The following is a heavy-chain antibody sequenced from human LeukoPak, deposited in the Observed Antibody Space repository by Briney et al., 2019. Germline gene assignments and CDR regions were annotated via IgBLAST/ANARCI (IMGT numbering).Heavy chain of an antibody. CDR1: GGSVSSGSYW. V-gene: IGHV4-61*01. Sequence: SETLSLTCTVSGGSVSSGSYWWSWIRRPPGKGLEWIGCIYYSGSTDYNPSLKSRVTISLDTSKNQFSLKLSSVTAADTAVYYCARYDSSGYSLYYFDYWGQGTLVTVSS. CDR3: ARYDSSGYSLYYFDY. J-gene: IGHJ4*02. D-gene: IGHD3-22*01. CDR2: IYYSGST.